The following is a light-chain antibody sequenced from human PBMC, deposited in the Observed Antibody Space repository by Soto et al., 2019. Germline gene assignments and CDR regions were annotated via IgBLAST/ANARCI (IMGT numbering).Light chain of an antibody. J-gene: IGKJ1*01. CDR1: QSVSSSY. Sequence: EIVLSQSPGTLSLSPGVRATLSCRASQSVSSSYLAWYQQKPGQAPRLLIYGASSRATGIPDRFSGSGSGTDFTLTISRLEPEDFAVYYCQQYGSSPTTFGQGTKVEIK. V-gene: IGKV3-20*01. CDR2: GAS. CDR3: QQYGSSPTT.